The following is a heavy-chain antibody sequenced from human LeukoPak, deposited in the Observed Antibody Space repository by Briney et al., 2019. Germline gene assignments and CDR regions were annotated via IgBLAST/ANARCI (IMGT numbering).Heavy chain of an antibody. J-gene: IGHJ6*02. CDR3: AREDRLYYYYGMDV. V-gene: IGHV4-31*03. CDR1: GGSISSGGYY. Sequence: PSQTLSLTCTVSGGSISSGGYYWSWIRQHPGKGLEWIGYIYYSGSTHYNPSLKSRVTISVDTSKNQFSLKLSSVTAADTAVYYCAREDRLYYYYGMDVWGQGTTVTVSS. CDR2: IYYSGST.